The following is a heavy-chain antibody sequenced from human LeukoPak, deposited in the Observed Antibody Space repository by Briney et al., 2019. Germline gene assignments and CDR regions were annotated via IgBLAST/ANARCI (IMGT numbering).Heavy chain of an antibody. CDR2: IRSKTYGGTP. Sequence: GGSLRLSCTASGFIFSDFAMSWVRRAPGKGLEWVGFIRSKTYGGTPEYAASVKGRFTISRDDSKSIAYLQMNSLKTEDTAVYYCTRDVTGYFDSWGQGTLVTVSS. V-gene: IGHV3-49*04. CDR3: TRDVTGYFDS. D-gene: IGHD1-20*01. CDR1: GFIFSDFA. J-gene: IGHJ4*02.